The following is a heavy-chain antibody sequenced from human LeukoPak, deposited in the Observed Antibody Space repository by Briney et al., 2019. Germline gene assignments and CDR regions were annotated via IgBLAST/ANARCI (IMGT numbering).Heavy chain of an antibody. Sequence: NASETQSLTCAVYGGSFSGYYWSWIRQPPGKGLEWIGEINHSGSTNYNPSLKSRVTISVDTSKNQFSLKLSSVTAADTAVYYCARGFQYYYGSGSYYNGFDYWGQGTLVTVSS. J-gene: IGHJ4*02. CDR2: INHSGST. D-gene: IGHD3-10*01. CDR1: GGSFSGYY. V-gene: IGHV4-34*01. CDR3: ARGFQYYYGSGSYYNGFDY.